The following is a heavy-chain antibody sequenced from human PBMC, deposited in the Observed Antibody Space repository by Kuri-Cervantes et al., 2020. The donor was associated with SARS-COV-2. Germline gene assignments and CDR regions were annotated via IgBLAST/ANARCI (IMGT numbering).Heavy chain of an antibody. V-gene: IGHV4-38-2*02. J-gene: IGHJ4*02. CDR2: IYHSGSN. D-gene: IGHD2-2*01. CDR3: ARGSVVPAANDY. CDR1: GYSISSGYY. Sequence: SETLSLTCTVSGYSISSGYYWGWIRQPPGKGLEWIGSIYHSGSNNYNPSLKSRVTISVDTSKNQFSLKLSSVTAANTAVYYCARGSVVPAANDYWGQGTLVTVSS.